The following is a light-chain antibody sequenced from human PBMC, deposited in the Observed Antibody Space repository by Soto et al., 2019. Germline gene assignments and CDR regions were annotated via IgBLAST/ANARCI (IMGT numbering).Light chain of an antibody. Sequence: ENVLTQSPATLSLSQGERATLSCRASQSVSSYLAWYQQKPGQAPRLLIYGASTRATGIPARFSGSGSGTEFTLTISSLQSEDFAVYYCQQYNNWWTFGQGTKVDI. CDR1: QSVSSY. CDR3: QQYNNWWT. J-gene: IGKJ1*01. CDR2: GAS. V-gene: IGKV3-15*01.